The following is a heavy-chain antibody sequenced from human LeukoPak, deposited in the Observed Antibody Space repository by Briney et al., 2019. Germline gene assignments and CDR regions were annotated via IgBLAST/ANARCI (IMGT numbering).Heavy chain of an antibody. CDR1: GFTFSSYW. Sequence: PRGSLRLSCAAYGFTFSSYWMHWVRQAPGKGLVWVSRVKSDGSSTNYADSVKGRFTVSRDNAKNTLILQMNSLRAEDTAVYYCARGGSPPEALGDTFDVWGHGTLVTVSS. V-gene: IGHV3-74*01. J-gene: IGHJ3*01. D-gene: IGHD1-26*01. CDR3: ARGGSPPEALGDTFDV. CDR2: VKSDGSST.